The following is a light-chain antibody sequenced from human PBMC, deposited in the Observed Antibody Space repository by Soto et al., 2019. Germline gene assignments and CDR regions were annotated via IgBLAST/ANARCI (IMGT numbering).Light chain of an antibody. CDR1: SSDVGGFNY. V-gene: IGLV2-14*03. Sequence: QSVLTQPASVSGSPGQSITISCTGTSSDVGGFNYVSWYQQHPGKAPKVIISDVSNRPSGVSNRFSGSKSGNTASLTISGLQAEDEADYYCGSYSTITTSGVFGGGTKVTVL. CDR3: GSYSTITTSGV. CDR2: DVS. J-gene: IGLJ3*02.